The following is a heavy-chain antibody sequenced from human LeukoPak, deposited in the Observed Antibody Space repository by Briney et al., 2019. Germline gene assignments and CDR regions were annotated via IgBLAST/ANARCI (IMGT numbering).Heavy chain of an antibody. CDR3: ATTSVVPAAYGYYFDY. J-gene: IGHJ4*02. CDR1: GGSFSGYY. Sequence: SETLSLTCAVYGGSFSGYYWSWIRQPPGKGLEWIGEINHSGSTNYNPSPKSRVTISVDTSKNQFSLKLSSVTAADTAVYYCATTSVVPAAYGYYFDYWGQGTLVTVSS. CDR2: INHSGST. D-gene: IGHD2-2*01. V-gene: IGHV4-34*01.